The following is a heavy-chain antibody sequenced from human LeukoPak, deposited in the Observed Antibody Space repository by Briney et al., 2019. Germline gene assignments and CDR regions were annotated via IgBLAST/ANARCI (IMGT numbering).Heavy chain of an antibody. CDR1: GASISSWY. V-gene: IGHV4-59*01. D-gene: IGHD2-2*01. CDR2: IYGSGST. J-gene: IGHJ4*02. CDR3: ARQTALVGYASGLGFNY. Sequence: PSETLSLTCTVSGASISSWYWSWIRQYPGKGLEWIGDIYGSGSTNYNPSLKSRVTMSADTSKNQFSLKLNSVTAADTAVYYCARQTALVGYASGLGFNYWGQGTLDTVSS.